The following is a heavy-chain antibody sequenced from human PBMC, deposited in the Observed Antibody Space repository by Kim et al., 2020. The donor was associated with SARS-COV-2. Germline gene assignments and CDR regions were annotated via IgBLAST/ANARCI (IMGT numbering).Heavy chain of an antibody. Sequence: NPSLKSRVTISVDTSKNQFSLKLSSVTAADTAVYYCARFSVYGSSPPIDYWGQGTLVTVSS. V-gene: IGHV4-31*02. D-gene: IGHD3-10*01. J-gene: IGHJ4*02. CDR3: ARFSVYGSSPPIDY.